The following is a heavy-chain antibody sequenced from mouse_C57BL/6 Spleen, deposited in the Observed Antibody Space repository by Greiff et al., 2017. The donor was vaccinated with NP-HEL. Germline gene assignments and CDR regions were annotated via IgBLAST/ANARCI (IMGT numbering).Heavy chain of an antibody. V-gene: IGHV1-4*01. Sequence: QVQLQQSGAELARPGASVKMSCKASGYTFTSYTMHWVKQRPGQGLEWIGYINPSSGYTKYNQKFKDKATLTADKSSSTAYMQLSSLTSEDSAVYYGARQDYSYWYFDVWGTGTTVTVSS. J-gene: IGHJ1*03. CDR1: GYTFTSYT. CDR3: ARQDYSYWYFDV. CDR2: INPSSGYT. D-gene: IGHD2-12*01.